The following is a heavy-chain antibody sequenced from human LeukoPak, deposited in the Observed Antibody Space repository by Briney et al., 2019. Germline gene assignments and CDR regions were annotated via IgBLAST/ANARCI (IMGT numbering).Heavy chain of an antibody. CDR2: IYTSGST. CDR1: GGSISSGSYY. D-gene: IGHD6-6*01. J-gene: IGHJ4*02. Sequence: SETLSLTCTVSGGSISSGSYYWSWIRQPAGKGLEWIGRIYTSGSTNYNPSLKSRVTISVDTSKNHFSLKLSSVTAADTAVYYCARLPRAARPFDYWGQGTLVTVSS. V-gene: IGHV4-61*02. CDR3: ARLPRAARPFDY.